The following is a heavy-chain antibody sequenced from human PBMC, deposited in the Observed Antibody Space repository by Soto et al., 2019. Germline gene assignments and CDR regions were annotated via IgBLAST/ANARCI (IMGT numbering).Heavy chain of an antibody. CDR2: VYYSGNT. D-gene: IGHD2-15*01. V-gene: IGHV4-59*01. CDR1: GGSISSYY. CDR3: ARVGDGNFDY. Sequence: QVQLQESGPGLVKPSETLSLTCTVSGGSISSYYWSWIRQPPGERLEWIGYVYYSGNTNYNPFLKSRLTFSIDTSKNQFSLRLSSVTAADTALYYCARVGDGNFDYWGQGTLVTVSS. J-gene: IGHJ4*02.